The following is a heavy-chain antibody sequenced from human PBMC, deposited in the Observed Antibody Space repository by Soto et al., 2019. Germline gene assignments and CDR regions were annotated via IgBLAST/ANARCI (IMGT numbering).Heavy chain of an antibody. J-gene: IGHJ5*02. CDR3: ARDPEGTFPWFDP. CDR2: IKQDGSEK. Sequence: GGSLRLSCAASGFTFNSYWMSWVRQAPGKGLEWVANIKQDGSEKYYVDSVKGRFTISRDNAKNSLYLQMNSLRAEDTAVYYCARDPEGTFPWFDPWGQGTLVTVSS. V-gene: IGHV3-7*01. CDR1: GFTFNSYW. D-gene: IGHD3-16*01.